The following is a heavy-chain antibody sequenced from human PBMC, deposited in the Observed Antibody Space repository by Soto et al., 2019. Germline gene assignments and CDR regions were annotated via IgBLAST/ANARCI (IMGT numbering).Heavy chain of an antibody. J-gene: IGHJ5*02. CDR2: IYYSGST. Sequence: PSDSLSLTCLASSCSISSIRYFLAWIRQPPGKGLEWIGSIYYSGSTYYNPSLKSRVTVSVDTSKNQFSLKLSSVTAADTAVYYCARHPSDFWFDPWGQGTLVTVS. CDR1: SCSISSIRYF. D-gene: IGHD2-21*02. V-gene: IGHV4-39*01. CDR3: ARHPSDFWFDP.